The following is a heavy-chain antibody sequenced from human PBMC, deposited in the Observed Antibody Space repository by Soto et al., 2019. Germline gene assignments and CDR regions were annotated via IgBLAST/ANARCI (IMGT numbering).Heavy chain of an antibody. J-gene: IGHJ4*02. CDR3: ARENYDFWSGYYLDY. V-gene: IGHV3-74*01. CDR1: GITFSTYR. D-gene: IGHD3-3*01. Sequence: EVQLVESGGGLVQPGGSLRLSCVVSGITFSTYRMHWVRQAPGKGLVWVSHIKSDGTVTHYTDSVRGRFIISRDNAKNTLFLQMNSLRAEDTAVYYCARENYDFWSGYYLDYWGQGTLVTVS. CDR2: IKSDGTVT.